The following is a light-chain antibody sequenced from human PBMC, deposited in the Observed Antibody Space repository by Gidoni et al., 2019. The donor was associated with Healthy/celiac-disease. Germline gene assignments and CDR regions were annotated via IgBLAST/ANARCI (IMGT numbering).Light chain of an antibody. CDR1: ESVSSN. Sequence: EIVMTQSPATLSVSPGERATLSCRASESVSSNLAWYQQKPGQAPRLLIYGASSGSGPELTLTISSLQSEDFAVYYCEKYNNWTLTFGGGTKVEIK. V-gene: IGKV3-15*01. CDR3: EKYNNWTLT. CDR2: GAS. J-gene: IGKJ4*01.